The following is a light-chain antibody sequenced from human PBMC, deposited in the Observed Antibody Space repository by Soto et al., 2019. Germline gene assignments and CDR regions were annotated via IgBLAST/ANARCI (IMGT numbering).Light chain of an antibody. CDR1: SSDVGGYNY. CDR2: EVS. Sequence: QSALTQPPSASGSPGQSVTISCTGTSSDVGGYNYVSRYQQHPGKAPKLMIYEVSKRPSGVPDRFSGSKSGNTSSLTVSGLQAEDEADYYCSSYAGSNNLGVFGGGTQVTVL. CDR3: SSYAGSNNLGV. J-gene: IGLJ2*01. V-gene: IGLV2-8*01.